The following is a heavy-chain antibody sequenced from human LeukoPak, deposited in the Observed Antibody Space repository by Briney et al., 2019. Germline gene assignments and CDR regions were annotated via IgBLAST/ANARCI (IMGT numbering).Heavy chain of an antibody. CDR2: IMEDGSVQ. J-gene: IGHJ4*02. D-gene: IGHD2-8*01. V-gene: IGHV3-7*01. CDR3: ARGSPNGFDY. Sequence: GSLRLSCAASGFTFSDYYMSWIRQAPGKGLEWVACIMEDGSVQKYVDSVRGRFTISRDNARSSLYLQMNSLRAEDTAVYYCARGSPNGFDYWGQGTLVTVSS. CDR1: GFTFSDYY.